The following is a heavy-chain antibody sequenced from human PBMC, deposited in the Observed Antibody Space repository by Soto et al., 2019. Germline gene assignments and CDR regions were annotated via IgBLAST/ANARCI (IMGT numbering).Heavy chain of an antibody. CDR2: IIPIFGTA. J-gene: IGHJ4*02. CDR1: GGTFSSYA. V-gene: IGHV1-69*13. CDR3: ARTNRYFDWLLYSVPDY. D-gene: IGHD3-9*01. Sequence: ASVKVSCKASGGTFSSYAISWVRQAPGQGLEWMGGIIPIFGTANYAQKFQGRVTITADESTSTAYMELSSLRSEDTAVYYCARTNRYFDWLLYSVPDYWGQGTLVTVSS.